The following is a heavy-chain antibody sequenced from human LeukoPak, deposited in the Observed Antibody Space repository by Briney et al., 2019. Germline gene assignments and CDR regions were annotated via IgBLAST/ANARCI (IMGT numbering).Heavy chain of an antibody. J-gene: IGHJ4*02. CDR3: AKELGSGSYYNVGFDY. Sequence: GGSLRLSCAASGFTFSSYGMHWVRQAPGKGLEWVAFIRYDGSNKYYADSVKGRFTISRDNSKNSLYLQMNSLRAEDTALYYCAKELGSGSYYNVGFDYWGQGTLVTVSS. D-gene: IGHD3-10*01. V-gene: IGHV3-30*02. CDR1: GFTFSSYG. CDR2: IRYDGSNK.